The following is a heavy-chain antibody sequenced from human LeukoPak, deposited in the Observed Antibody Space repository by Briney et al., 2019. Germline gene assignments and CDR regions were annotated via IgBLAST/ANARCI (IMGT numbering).Heavy chain of an antibody. CDR2: TYYRTKWYN. Sequence: SQTLSLTCAISGDSVSSNSAVWNWIRQSPSRGLEWLGRTYYRTKWYNDYAVSVKSRITIKPDTSKNQFSLQLNSATPEDTAVYYCARLGLGGAFDIWGQGTMVTVSS. J-gene: IGHJ3*02. V-gene: IGHV6-1*01. CDR1: GDSVSSNSAV. D-gene: IGHD2-15*01. CDR3: ARLGLGGAFDI.